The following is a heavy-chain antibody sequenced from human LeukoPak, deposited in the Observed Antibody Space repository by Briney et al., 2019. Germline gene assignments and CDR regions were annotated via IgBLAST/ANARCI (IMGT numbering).Heavy chain of an antibody. CDR3: ARAPPDYFDY. V-gene: IGHV4-59*12. J-gene: IGHJ4*02. Sequence: SSETLSLTCTVSGGSISRYYWSWVRQPPGKGLDWIGYISYSGSTNYNPSLKSRVTISVDTSKNQFSLKLSSVTAADTAVYYCARAPPDYFDYWGQGTLVTVSS. CDR2: ISYSGST. CDR1: GGSISRYY.